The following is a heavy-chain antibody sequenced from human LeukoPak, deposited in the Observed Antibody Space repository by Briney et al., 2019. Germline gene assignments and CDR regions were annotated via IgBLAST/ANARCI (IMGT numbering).Heavy chain of an antibody. CDR3: ITDLGSGRRNDAFDI. CDR2: IRSKTDGGIT. V-gene: IGHV3-15*07. J-gene: IGHJ3*02. CDR1: GFTFSNAW. D-gene: IGHD3-10*01. Sequence: PGGSLRLSCAASGFTFSNAWMNWVRQAPGKGLEWVGRIRSKTDGGITDHAAPVKGRFTISRDDSKNTLYLQMNTLKTEDTAVYYCITDLGSGRRNDAFDIWGQGTMVTVSS.